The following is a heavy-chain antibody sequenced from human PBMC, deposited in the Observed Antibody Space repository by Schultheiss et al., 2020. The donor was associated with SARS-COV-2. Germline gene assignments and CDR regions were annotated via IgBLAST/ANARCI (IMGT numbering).Heavy chain of an antibody. V-gene: IGHV3-11*06. CDR1: GFTFSDYY. J-gene: IGHJ4*02. CDR2: INSSSSYT. Sequence: GGSLRLSCAASGFTFSDYYMSWIRQAPGKGLEWVSYINSSSSYTNYADSVKGRFTISRDNSKNTLYLQMNSLRAEDTAVYYCARAPMVRGVLFNFDYWGQGTLVTVSS. D-gene: IGHD3-10*01. CDR3: ARAPMVRGVLFNFDY.